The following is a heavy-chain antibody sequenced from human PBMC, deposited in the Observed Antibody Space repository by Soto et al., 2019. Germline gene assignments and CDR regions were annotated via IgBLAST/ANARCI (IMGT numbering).Heavy chain of an antibody. CDR3: AREYGDFYFDY. V-gene: IGHV4-30-4*01. Sequence: SETLSLTCSVSGGSINNVDYYWSWIRQPPGKGLEWIGYIFYSGSTYYNPSLKSRVTISVDTSKSQFSLKLSSVTAADTAVYYCAREYGDFYFDYWGQGTLVTVSS. CDR2: IFYSGST. J-gene: IGHJ4*02. CDR1: GGSINNVDYY. D-gene: IGHD4-17*01.